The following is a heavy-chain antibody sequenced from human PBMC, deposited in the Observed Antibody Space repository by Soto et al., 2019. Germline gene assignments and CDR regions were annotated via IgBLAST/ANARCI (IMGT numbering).Heavy chain of an antibody. Sequence: ASVKVSCKASEYTFTGYYMHWVRQAPGQGLEWMGWINPNSGGTNYAQKFQGWVTMTRDTSISTAYMELSRLRSDDTAVYYCAGDQGSGWYENYYYGMDVWGQGTTVTVSS. J-gene: IGHJ6*02. CDR2: INPNSGGT. CDR3: AGDQGSGWYENYYYGMDV. D-gene: IGHD6-19*01. CDR1: EYTFTGYY. V-gene: IGHV1-2*04.